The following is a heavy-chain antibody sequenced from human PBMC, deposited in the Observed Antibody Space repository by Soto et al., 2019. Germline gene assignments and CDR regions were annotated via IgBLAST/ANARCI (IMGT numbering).Heavy chain of an antibody. V-gene: IGHV4-61*01. D-gene: IGHD3-10*01. CDR2: IYYSGSA. CDR1: GDSVTSVSDY. CDR3: ARGVGFGYYYYHMDL. Sequence: KPSETLSLTCTVYGDSVTSVSDYWSWIRQPPGKGLEWIGYIYYSGSADYNPSLGSRVTISIDTSKNQFSLKLTSVTAADTAVYYCARGVGFGYYYYHMDLWGQGTTVTVSS. J-gene: IGHJ6*02.